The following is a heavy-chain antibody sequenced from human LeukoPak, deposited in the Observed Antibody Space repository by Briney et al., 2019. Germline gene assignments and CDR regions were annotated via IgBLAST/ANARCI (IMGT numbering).Heavy chain of an antibody. CDR3: ARVGGRRWFDP. Sequence: PSETLSLTCSVSGGSTRSGRHHWAWVRQPPGKGLEFIGSLDESGRPYYNAPLKSRVTISEDSSGKQFSLNLSSVTAADTAVYYCARVGGRRWFDPWGQGTLVTVSS. J-gene: IGHJ5*02. D-gene: IGHD2-15*01. CDR1: GGSTRSGRHH. CDR2: LDESGRP. V-gene: IGHV4-39*07.